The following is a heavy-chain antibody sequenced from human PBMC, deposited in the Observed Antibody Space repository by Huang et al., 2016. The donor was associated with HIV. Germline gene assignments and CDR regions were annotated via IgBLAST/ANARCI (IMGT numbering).Heavy chain of an antibody. J-gene: IGHJ3*02. CDR1: GFTFSSYG. D-gene: IGHD3-10*01. Sequence: GESGGGVVQPGGSLRLSCAASGFTFSSYGMHWVRQAPGKGLEWVAFIRHDGSNKYYADSVRGRFTISRDNSKNTLYLQMNSLRAEDTAVYYCAKGSMANAFDIWGQGTMVTVSS. CDR2: IRHDGSNK. CDR3: AKGSMANAFDI. V-gene: IGHV3-30*02.